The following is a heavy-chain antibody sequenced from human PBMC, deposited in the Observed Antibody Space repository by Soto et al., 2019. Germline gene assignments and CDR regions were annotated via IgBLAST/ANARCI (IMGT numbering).Heavy chain of an antibody. CDR2: FDHEDGET. CDR3: VTKQVWYPYNWLDP. Sequence: ASVKVSCKVSGHSLAELGMHWVRQAPGKGLEWMGGFDHEDGETVYAQNFQGRVTMTEDTSTDTAYMELSRLRSEDTAVYYCVTKQVWYPYNWLDPWGQGTLVTVAS. D-gene: IGHD3-10*01. CDR1: GHSLAELG. V-gene: IGHV1-24*01. J-gene: IGHJ5*02.